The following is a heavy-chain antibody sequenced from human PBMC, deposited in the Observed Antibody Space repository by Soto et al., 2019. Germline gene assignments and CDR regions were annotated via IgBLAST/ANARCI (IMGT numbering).Heavy chain of an antibody. CDR3: AKDGGFGGGSLDY. V-gene: IGHV3-23*01. Sequence: EVQLLESGGGLVQPGGSLRLSCAASGLTFSSFAMSWVRQVPGKGLEWVSTISGNGDRTYYADSVKGRFTISRENSKNTLYLQMSSLRAEDTAVYYCAKDGGFGGGSLDYWGQGTLVTVSS. CDR2: ISGNGDRT. CDR1: GLTFSSFA. J-gene: IGHJ4*02. D-gene: IGHD2-15*01.